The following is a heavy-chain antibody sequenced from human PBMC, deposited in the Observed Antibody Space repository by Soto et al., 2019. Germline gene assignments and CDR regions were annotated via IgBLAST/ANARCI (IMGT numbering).Heavy chain of an antibody. CDR1: GGSFSGYY. CDR3: ARGIAARFYYYYYYMDV. CDR2: INHSGST. V-gene: IGHV4-34*01. Sequence: QVQLQQWGAGLLKPSETLSLTCAVYGGSFSGYYWSWIRQPPGKGLEWIGEINHSGSTNYNPSLKRRVTISVDTSKNQFSLKLSSVTAADTAVYYCARGIAARFYYYYYYMDVWGKGTTVTVSS. J-gene: IGHJ6*03. D-gene: IGHD6-6*01.